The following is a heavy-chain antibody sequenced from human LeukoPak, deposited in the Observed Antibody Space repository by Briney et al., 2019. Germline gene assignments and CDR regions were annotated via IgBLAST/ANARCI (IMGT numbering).Heavy chain of an antibody. CDR3: ATGGQVGGSVYLDY. CDR1: GFTFSTYA. CDR2: ISSNGGST. J-gene: IGHJ4*02. D-gene: IGHD3-10*01. Sequence: GGSLRLSCSASGFTFSTYAMHWVRQAPGKGLEYVAAISSNGGSTYYADSVKGRFTISRDNSKNTLYLQMSSLRAEDTAVYYCATGGQVGGSVYLDYWGQGTLVTVSS. V-gene: IGHV3-64D*09.